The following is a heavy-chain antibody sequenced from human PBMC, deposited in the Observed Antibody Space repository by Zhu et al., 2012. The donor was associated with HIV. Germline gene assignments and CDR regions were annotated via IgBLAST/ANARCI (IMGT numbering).Heavy chain of an antibody. V-gene: IGHV4-30-4*08. J-gene: IGHJ6*03. CDR2: IHHSGIT. CDR1: GGSISSGDYY. Sequence: QVQLQESGPGLVKPSQTLSLTCTVSGGSISSGDYYWSWIRQPPGRGLEWIAYIHHSGITYYNPSLKSRLSISIDTSKNQFSLRLSSVSAADTAVYFCARADGSGTYYYYYMDVWGKGPRSPSP. CDR3: ARADGSGTYYYYYMDV. D-gene: IGHD3-10*01.